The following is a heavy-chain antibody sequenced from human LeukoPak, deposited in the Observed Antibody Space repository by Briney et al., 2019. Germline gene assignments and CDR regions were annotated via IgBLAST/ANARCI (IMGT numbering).Heavy chain of an antibody. CDR2: INHSGST. CDR3: ARGRGDTAMVRPTYLDY. Sequence: SETLSLTCAVYGGSFSGYYWSWIRQPPGKGLDWIGEINHSGSTNYNPSLQSRVTISVDTSKNQFSLKLSSVTAADTAVYYCARGRGDTAMVRPTYLDYWGQGTLVTVSS. D-gene: IGHD5-18*01. CDR1: GGSFSGYY. V-gene: IGHV4-34*01. J-gene: IGHJ4*02.